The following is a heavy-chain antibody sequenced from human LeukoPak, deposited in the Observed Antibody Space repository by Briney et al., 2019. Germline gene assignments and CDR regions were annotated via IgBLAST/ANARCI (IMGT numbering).Heavy chain of an antibody. J-gene: IGHJ3*02. V-gene: IGHV1-2*02. D-gene: IGHD1-26*01. Sequence: ASVKVSCKTSGYTFTGYFLHWVRQAPGQGLEWMGRINPNSGGTNCGQKFQDRVTMTRDTSIATAYMELSSLTSDDTAVYYCARDQVGDAFDIWGQGTMVTVSS. CDR2: INPNSGGT. CDR3: ARDQVGDAFDI. CDR1: GYTFTGYF.